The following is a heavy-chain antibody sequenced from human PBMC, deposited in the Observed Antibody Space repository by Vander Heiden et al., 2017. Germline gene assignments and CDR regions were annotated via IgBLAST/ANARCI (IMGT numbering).Heavy chain of an antibody. D-gene: IGHD5-18*01. J-gene: IGHJ3*02. V-gene: IGHV4-30-4*01. CDR2: IYKSGTT. Sequence: QVQLQESGPGLVKPSQTLALTCTVSGGSISSGDYYWSWIRQRPGKGLEWIGYIYKSGTTYYKPSLKSRITIPLDTSKNQVSLKLRYVTAADTAVYYCARVGQLWSYALEIWGQGTMVTVSS. CDR3: ARVGQLWSYALEI. CDR1: GGSISSGDYY.